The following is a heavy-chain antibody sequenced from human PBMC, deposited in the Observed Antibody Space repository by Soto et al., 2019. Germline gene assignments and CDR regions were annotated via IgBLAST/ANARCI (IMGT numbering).Heavy chain of an antibody. CDR3: ARRQLAVAVSPWFDP. Sequence: QVTLKESGPVLVKPTETLTLRCTVSGLSITDSEMGVSWIRQSPGQPLEWLAHIDSTGEKSYRTFLKSRLAISKDTSKSQIVLTMTNMDPADTATYYCARRQLAVAVSPWFDPWGQGIPVTVSS. V-gene: IGHV2-26*01. J-gene: IGHJ5*02. CDR2: IDSTGEK. CDR1: GLSITDSEMG. D-gene: IGHD6-13*01.